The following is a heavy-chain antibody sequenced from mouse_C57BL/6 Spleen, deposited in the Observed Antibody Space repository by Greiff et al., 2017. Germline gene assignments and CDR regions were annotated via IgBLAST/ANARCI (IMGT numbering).Heavy chain of an antibody. CDR2: IDPENGDT. CDR1: GFNIKDDY. D-gene: IGHD1-1*01. V-gene: IGHV14-4*01. CDR3: TTDGSSTWFAY. Sequence: SGAELVRPGASVKLSCTASGFNIKDDYMHWVKQRPEQGLEWIGWIDPENGDTEYASKFQGKATITADTSSNTAYLQLSSLTSEDTAVYYCTTDGSSTWFAYWGQGTLVTVSA. J-gene: IGHJ3*01.